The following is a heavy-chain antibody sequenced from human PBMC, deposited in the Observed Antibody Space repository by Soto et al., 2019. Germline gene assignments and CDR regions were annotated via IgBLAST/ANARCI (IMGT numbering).Heavy chain of an antibody. CDR2: ISANSGNT. D-gene: IGHD3-3*01. CDR1: GYTFNSYG. V-gene: IGHV1-8*02. J-gene: IGHJ6*02. CDR3: ARVLSWASYYDFWSGYYNYYYYGMDV. Sequence: GASLKVSCKASGYTFNSYGISWARQAPGQGLEWMGWISANSGNTGYAQKLQGRVTMTRNTSISTAYMELSSLRSEDTAVYYCARVLSWASYYDFWSGYYNYYYYGMDVWGQGTTDTVSS.